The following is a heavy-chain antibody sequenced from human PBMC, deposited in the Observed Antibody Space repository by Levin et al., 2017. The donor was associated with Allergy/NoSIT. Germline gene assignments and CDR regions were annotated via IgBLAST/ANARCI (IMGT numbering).Heavy chain of an antibody. D-gene: IGHD3-10*01. CDR2: ISYDGNNK. V-gene: IGHV3-30*04. CDR1: GFTFNNHP. Sequence: GESLKISCAASGFTFNNHPIHWVRQAPGKGLEWVAVISYDGNNKYYADSVKGRFTISRDNSKYTLYLQMNSLRAEDTALYYCARGPDFYYNSGPLRDYGMDVWGQGTTVTVSS. CDR3: ARGPDFYYNSGPLRDYGMDV. J-gene: IGHJ6*02.